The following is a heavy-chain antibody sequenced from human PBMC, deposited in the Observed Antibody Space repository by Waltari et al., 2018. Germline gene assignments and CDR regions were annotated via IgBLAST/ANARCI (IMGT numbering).Heavy chain of an antibody. CDR3: ATYIGASVGTAAFDV. CDR2: VSYSGAT. CDR1: GVSITSNRHY. J-gene: IGHJ3*01. D-gene: IGHD5-12*01. V-gene: IGHV4-39*01. Sequence: QLQLQESGPRLVKPSETLSLTCTVSGVSITSNRHYWAWIRQSPGQGLEWIGTVSYSGATDISPSLKSRVSGSRDTSKNQLSLILGSVTAADMAVYYCATYIGASVGTAAFDVWGQGTMVTVSS.